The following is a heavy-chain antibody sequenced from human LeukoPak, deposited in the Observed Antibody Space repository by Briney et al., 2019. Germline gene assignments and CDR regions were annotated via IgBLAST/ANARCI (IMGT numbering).Heavy chain of an antibody. D-gene: IGHD2-2*02. CDR1: GGSFRYYD. Sequence: SVKVSCKASGGSFRYYDISWVRQAPGQGLEWMGRIIPLYATTKYAQRFQGRVTIIADASATTAYMELSSLRSGDTAVYYCATASVPGAIEEPFDALDTWGLGTMVTVSS. CDR2: IIPLYATT. V-gene: IGHV1-69*01. J-gene: IGHJ3*02. CDR3: ATASVPGAIEEPFDALDT.